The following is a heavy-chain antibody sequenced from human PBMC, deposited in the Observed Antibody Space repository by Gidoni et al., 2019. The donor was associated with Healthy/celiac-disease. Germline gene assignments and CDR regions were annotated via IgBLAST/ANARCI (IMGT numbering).Heavy chain of an antibody. J-gene: IGHJ6*02. CDR1: GFTFRSYG. V-gene: IGHV3-30*02. CDR3: AKEYYGMDV. CDR2: LRYDGSNK. Sequence: QVQLVESGGGVVQPGGSLRLSCAASGFTFRSYGLHWVRQAPGKGLEGVAFLRYDGSNKDYADSVKGRFTISRDKSKNTLYLQMNSMRAEDTAVYYCAKEYYGMDVWGQGTTVTVSS.